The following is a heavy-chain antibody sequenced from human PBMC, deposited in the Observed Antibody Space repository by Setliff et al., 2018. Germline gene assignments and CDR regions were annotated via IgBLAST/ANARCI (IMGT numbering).Heavy chain of an antibody. V-gene: IGHV1-18*01. CDR2: ISGYNGKT. CDR1: GYTFTNYG. J-gene: IGHJ4*02. Sequence: ASVKVSCKASGYTFTNYGVSWVRQAPGQGLEWMGWISGYNGKTNYAQKVQGRVSMTTHTSTSTAYMELRSLRSDDTAVYYCARHGDASFYYDILTCHSPPYYFDYWGQGTLVTVSS. D-gene: IGHD3-9*01. CDR3: ARHGDASFYYDILTCHSPPYYFDY.